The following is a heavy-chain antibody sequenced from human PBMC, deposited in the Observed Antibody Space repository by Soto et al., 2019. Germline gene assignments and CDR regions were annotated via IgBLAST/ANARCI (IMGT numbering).Heavy chain of an antibody. Sequence: ASVKVSCKASGYTFTSYYVHWVRQAPGQGLEWMGIINPSGGSTSYAQKFQGRVTMTRDTSTSTVYMELSSLRSEDTAVYYCARGAAAGYYYYYGMDVWGQGTTVTVSS. CDR3: ARGAAAGYYYYYGMDV. CDR1: GYTFTSYY. J-gene: IGHJ6*02. V-gene: IGHV1-46*01. CDR2: INPSGGST. D-gene: IGHD6-13*01.